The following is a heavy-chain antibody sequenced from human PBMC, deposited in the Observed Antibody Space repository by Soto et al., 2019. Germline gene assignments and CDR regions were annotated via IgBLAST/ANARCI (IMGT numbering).Heavy chain of an antibody. J-gene: IGHJ3*02. Sequence: PGGSLRLSCTASGFSFSNYAVTWVRQAPGKGLEWVATIKQSGNKKYYVDSVKGRFTISRDNAKKSLYLQMNSLRAEDTAVYYCAKTTDGWFSAFEIWGQGTMVTVSS. CDR1: GFSFSNYA. CDR2: IKQSGNKK. V-gene: IGHV3-7*03. D-gene: IGHD6-19*01. CDR3: AKTTDGWFSAFEI.